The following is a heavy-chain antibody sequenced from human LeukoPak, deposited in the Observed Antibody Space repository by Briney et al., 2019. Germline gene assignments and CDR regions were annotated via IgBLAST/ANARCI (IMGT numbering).Heavy chain of an antibody. CDR1: GFTVSSNY. CDR2: MYIDGST. J-gene: IGHJ4*02. V-gene: IGHV3-66*01. Sequence: PGGSLRLSCAASGFTVSSNYMSWVRQAPGKGLEWVSVMYIDGSTHYAESVKGRFTISRDNSKNTLYLQMNSLRAEDTAVYYCARAQVFDYWGQGTLVTVSS. CDR3: ARAQVFDY.